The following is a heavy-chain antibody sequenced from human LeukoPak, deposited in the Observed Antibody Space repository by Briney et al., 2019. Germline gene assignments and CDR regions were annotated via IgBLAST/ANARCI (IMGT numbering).Heavy chain of an antibody. V-gene: IGHV4-59*01. CDR2: IYYSGST. J-gene: IGHJ6*02. Sequence: SETLSLTCTVSGGSISSYYWSWIRQPPGKGLEWIGYIYYSGSTNYNPSLKSRVTISVDTSKNQFSLKLSSVTAADTAVYYCARQGKDYYYYYGMDVWGQGTTVTVS. CDR3: ARQGKDYYYYYGMDV. CDR1: GGSISSYY.